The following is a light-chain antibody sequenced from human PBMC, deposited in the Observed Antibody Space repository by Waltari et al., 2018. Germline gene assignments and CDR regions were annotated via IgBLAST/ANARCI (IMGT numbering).Light chain of an antibody. CDR2: GNN. Sequence: QSVLTQPPSASETPGQRVTISCSGSSSNIGSNYVYWYQHLPGTAPKLLIYGNNQRPSGVPDRFSGSKSGTSASLAISGRRSEDEADYYCAAWDDSLSGPVFGGGTKLTVL. CDR1: SSNIGSNY. J-gene: IGLJ2*01. CDR3: AAWDDSLSGPV. V-gene: IGLV1-47*01.